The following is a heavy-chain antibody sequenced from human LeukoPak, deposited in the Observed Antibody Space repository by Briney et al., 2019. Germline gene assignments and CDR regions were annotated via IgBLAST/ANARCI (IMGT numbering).Heavy chain of an antibody. J-gene: IGHJ4*02. CDR1: GDIFTNYG. D-gene: IGHD1-26*01. V-gene: IGHV1-18*01. Sequence: GASVKVSCKASGDIFTNYGINWVRQAPGQGLEWMGWISAYNGNTKYTQKLQDRVTMTTDTSTSTAYMELKTLRSDDSAVYFCARAGYSRFVDDLDYWGQGTLVTVSS. CDR2: ISAYNGNT. CDR3: ARAGYSRFVDDLDY.